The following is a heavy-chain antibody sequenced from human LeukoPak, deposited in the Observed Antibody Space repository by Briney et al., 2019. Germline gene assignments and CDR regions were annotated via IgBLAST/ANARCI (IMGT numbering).Heavy chain of an antibody. CDR1: GYTFTGYY. J-gene: IGHJ4*02. D-gene: IGHD2-2*01. Sequence: ASVKVSCKASGYTFTGYYMHWVRQAPGQGLEWMGWINPNSGGTNYAQKFQGRVTMTRDTSICTAYMELSRLGSDDTAVYYCARVGYCSSTSCYGGFDYWGQGTLVTVSS. CDR3: ARVGYCSSTSCYGGFDY. V-gene: IGHV1-2*02. CDR2: INPNSGGT.